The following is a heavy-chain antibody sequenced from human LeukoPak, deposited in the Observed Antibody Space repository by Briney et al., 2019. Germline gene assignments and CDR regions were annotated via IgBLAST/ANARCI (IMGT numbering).Heavy chain of an antibody. Sequence: GGSLRLSCAASGFTFSGSAMHWVRQASGKGLEWVGRIRSKANSYATAYAASVKGRFTISTDDSKNTAYLQMNSLKIEDTAVYYCTRLIAAAGTENLFDYWGQGTLVTVSS. D-gene: IGHD6-13*01. CDR2: IRSKANSYAT. J-gene: IGHJ4*02. V-gene: IGHV3-73*01. CDR1: GFTFSGSA. CDR3: TRLIAAAGTENLFDY.